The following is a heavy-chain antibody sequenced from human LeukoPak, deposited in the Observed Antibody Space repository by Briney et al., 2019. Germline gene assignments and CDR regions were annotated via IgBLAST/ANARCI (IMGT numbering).Heavy chain of an antibody. CDR2: IKQDGYEK. CDR1: GFTFSGYW. D-gene: IGHD1-26*01. CDR3: ARDKIVGPTTLDY. V-gene: IGHV3-7*01. Sequence: GSLRLSCAASGFTFSGYWMSWVRQTPEKGLEWVANIKQDGYEKYYVDSVKGRFTISRDNAKDSLYLQMNSLRADDTAIYYCARDKIVGPTTLDYWGQGTLVTVSS. J-gene: IGHJ4*02.